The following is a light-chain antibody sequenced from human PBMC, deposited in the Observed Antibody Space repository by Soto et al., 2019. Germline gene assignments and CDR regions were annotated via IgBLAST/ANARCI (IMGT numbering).Light chain of an antibody. CDR1: SSKIGARYD. Sequence: QSVLTQPPSVSGAPGQRITISCTGSSSKIGARYDVHWYRQLPGTAPKLLIYGDNNRPSGVPDRFSGSKSGTSAFLAITGLQAEDEADYYCQSYDSSLSRVFGSGTKVTVL. J-gene: IGLJ1*01. V-gene: IGLV1-40*01. CDR2: GDN. CDR3: QSYDSSLSRV.